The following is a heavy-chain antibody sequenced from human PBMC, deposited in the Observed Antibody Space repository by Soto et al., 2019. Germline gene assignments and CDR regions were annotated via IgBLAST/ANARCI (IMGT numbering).Heavy chain of an antibody. V-gene: IGHV3-30*15. CDR1: GFTFTSYA. Sequence: QVQLVESGGSVVQPGRSLRLSCEASGFTFTSYAMHWVRQAPGKGLEWAAVISYDGINEYYADSVKGRFTISRDNSKNTLFLQMSSLRVEDTAVYYCARDRLRLGESSLIGYFDYWGQGTLVTVSS. J-gene: IGHJ4*02. CDR3: ARDRLRLGESSLIGYFDY. CDR2: ISYDGINE. D-gene: IGHD3-16*02.